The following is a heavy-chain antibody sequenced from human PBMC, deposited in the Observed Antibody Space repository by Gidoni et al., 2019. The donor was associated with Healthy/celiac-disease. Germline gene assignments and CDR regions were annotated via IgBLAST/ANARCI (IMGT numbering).Heavy chain of an antibody. CDR2: IYTSGST. CDR1: AGSFSSDC. V-gene: IGHV4-4*07. J-gene: IGHJ6*02. Sequence: HVHLQQAGPGLVKPSATLSLTCTVPAGSFSSDCWSSIRQPAGKGLGWIGRIYTSGSTNYNPSLKSRVTMSVDTSKNQFSLKLGSVTAADTAVYYSARDSEYYDILTGPGGDYYYYGMDVWGQGTTVTVSS. D-gene: IGHD3-9*01. CDR3: ARDSEYYDILTGPGGDYYYYGMDV.